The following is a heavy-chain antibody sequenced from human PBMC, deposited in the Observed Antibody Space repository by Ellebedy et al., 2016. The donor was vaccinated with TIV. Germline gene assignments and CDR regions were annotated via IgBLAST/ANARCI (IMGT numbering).Heavy chain of an antibody. V-gene: IGHV3-7*03. J-gene: IGHJ6*02. D-gene: IGHD2-2*03. CDR3: AREGGYCASTSCYMSHYWYYGMDV. Sequence: GESLKISCAASGFTFSSYWMTWVRQAPGKGLEWVANIKKDGSENYYVDSVKGRFTISRDNAKNSLYLQMNSLRAEDTAVYYCAREGGYCASTSCYMSHYWYYGMDVWGQGTTVTVSS. CDR2: IKKDGSEN. CDR1: GFTFSSYW.